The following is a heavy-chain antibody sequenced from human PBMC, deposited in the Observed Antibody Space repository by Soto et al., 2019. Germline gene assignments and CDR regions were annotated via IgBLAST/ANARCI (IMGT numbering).Heavy chain of an antibody. Sequence: SETLSLTCAVYGGSISSGGYYWSWIRQHPGKGLEWIGYIYYSGSTYYNPSLKSRVTISVDTSKNQFSLKLSSVTAADTAVYYCERAGSSREYDYWGQGTLVTVLL. D-gene: IGHD6-6*01. CDR3: ERAGSSREYDY. J-gene: IGHJ4*02. CDR1: GGSISSGGYY. V-gene: IGHV4-31*11. CDR2: IYYSGST.